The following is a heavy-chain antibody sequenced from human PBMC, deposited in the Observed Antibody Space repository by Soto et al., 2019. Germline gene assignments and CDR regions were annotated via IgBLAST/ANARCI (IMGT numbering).Heavy chain of an antibody. J-gene: IGHJ3*01. D-gene: IGHD5-12*01. V-gene: IGHV3-48*03. Sequence: LRLSFEASGFAFSSYEMDWVRQAPEKGLEWIAHITSSGSTMYNTDSVKGRFTISRDNAKNSLYLQMNSLRAEDTAVYYCVKEKSIMYSGYDAFDLWGQGTMVTVSS. CDR1: GFAFSSYE. CDR3: VKEKSIMYSGYDAFDL. CDR2: ITSSGSTM.